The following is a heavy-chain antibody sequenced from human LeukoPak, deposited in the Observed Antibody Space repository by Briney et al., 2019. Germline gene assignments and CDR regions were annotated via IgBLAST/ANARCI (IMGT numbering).Heavy chain of an antibody. CDR3: ARGYYDFWSGYYTGRANYCYGMDV. CDR2: IYSGGST. J-gene: IGHJ6*02. CDR1: GFTVSSNY. D-gene: IGHD3-3*01. Sequence: GGSLRLSCAASGFTVSSNYMSWVRQAPGKGLEWVSVIYSGGSTYYADSVKGRFTISRDNAKNSLYLQMNSLRAEDTAVYYCARGYYDFWSGYYTGRANYCYGMDVWGQGTTVTVSS. V-gene: IGHV3-66*01.